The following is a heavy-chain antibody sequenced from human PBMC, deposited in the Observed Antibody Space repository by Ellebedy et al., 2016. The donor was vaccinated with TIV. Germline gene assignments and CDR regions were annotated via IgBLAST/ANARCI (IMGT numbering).Heavy chain of an antibody. J-gene: IGHJ4*02. CDR3: ASRGVAVQGADY. D-gene: IGHD3-10*01. Sequence: GESLKISCAASGFTFSSYGVHWVRQAPGKGLEWVAVIWYDGSNNYYADSVKGRFTISRDNSKNTLYLQMNSLRAEDTSVYYCASRGVAVQGADYWGQGTLVTVSS. V-gene: IGHV3-33*01. CDR1: GFTFSSYG. CDR2: IWYDGSNN.